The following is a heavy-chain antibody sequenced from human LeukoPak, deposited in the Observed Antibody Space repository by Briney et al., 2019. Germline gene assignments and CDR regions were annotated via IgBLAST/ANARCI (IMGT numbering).Heavy chain of an antibody. CDR2: IKQDGSDK. D-gene: IGHD3-3*01. J-gene: IGHJ4*02. Sequence: GGSLRLSCAASGFTFSSYAMGWVRQTPGKGLEWVANIKQDGSDKHYVDSVKGRFTISRDNAKNSLYLQMNSLRTEDTAVFYCARGLSGFDYWGQGTLVTVSS. CDR1: GFTFSSYA. CDR3: ARGLSGFDY. V-gene: IGHV3-7*03.